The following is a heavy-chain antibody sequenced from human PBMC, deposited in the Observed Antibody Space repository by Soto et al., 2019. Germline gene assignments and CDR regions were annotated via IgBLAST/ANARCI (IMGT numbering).Heavy chain of an antibody. J-gene: IGHJ4*02. CDR2: ISWNSGSI. Sequence: GGSLRLSCAASGFTFDDYAMHWVRQAPGKGLEWVSGISWNSGSIGYADSVKGRFTISRDNAKNSLYLQMNSLRAEDTALYYCAKDSCGGDCYLNYFDYWGQGTLVTVSS. CDR1: GFTFDDYA. CDR3: AKDSCGGDCYLNYFDY. V-gene: IGHV3-9*01. D-gene: IGHD2-21*01.